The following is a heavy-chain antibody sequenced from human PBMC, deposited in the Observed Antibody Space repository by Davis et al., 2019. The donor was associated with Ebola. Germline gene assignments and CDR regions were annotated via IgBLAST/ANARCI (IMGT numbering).Heavy chain of an antibody. Sequence: GGSLRLSCADSAITFSSYAMTWVRQAPGKGLEWVSAISGSGGSTYYADSVKGRFTISRDNSKNTLYLQMNSLRAEDTAVYYCAKAVAGLGYWGQGTLVTVSS. V-gene: IGHV3-23*01. D-gene: IGHD6-19*01. CDR1: AITFSSYA. J-gene: IGHJ4*02. CDR3: AKAVAGLGY. CDR2: ISGSGGST.